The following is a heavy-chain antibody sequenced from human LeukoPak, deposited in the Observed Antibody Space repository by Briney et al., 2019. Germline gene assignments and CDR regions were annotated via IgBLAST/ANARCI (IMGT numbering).Heavy chain of an antibody. CDR3: ARDKDGYNSQIFDY. J-gene: IGHJ4*02. CDR1: GGTFSSYA. D-gene: IGHD5-24*01. Sequence: ASVKVSCKASGGTFSSYAISWVRQAPGQGLEWMGRIIPILGIANYAQKFQGRVTITADKSTSTAYMELSSLRSEDTAVYYCARDKDGYNSQIFDYWGQGTLVTVPS. CDR2: IIPILGIA. V-gene: IGHV1-69*04.